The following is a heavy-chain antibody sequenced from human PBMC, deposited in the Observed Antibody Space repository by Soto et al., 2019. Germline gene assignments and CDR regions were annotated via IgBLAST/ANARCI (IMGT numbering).Heavy chain of an antibody. CDR1: GFTVSSNY. J-gene: IGHJ6*03. CDR2: IYSGGST. Sequence: GGSLRLSCAASGFTVSSNYMSWVRQAPGKGLEWVSVIYSGGSTYYADSVKGRFTISRDNSKNTLYLQMNRLRAEDTAVDYCARDLEYSSSSGYYYYYYYMDVWGKGTTVTVSS. V-gene: IGHV3-53*01. D-gene: IGHD6-6*01. CDR3: ARDLEYSSSSGYYYYYYYMDV.